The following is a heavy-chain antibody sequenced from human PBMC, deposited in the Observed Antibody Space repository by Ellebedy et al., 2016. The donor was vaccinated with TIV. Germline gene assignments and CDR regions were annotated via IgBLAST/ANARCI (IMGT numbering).Heavy chain of an antibody. CDR1: GGSLSGYY. J-gene: IGHJ4*02. CDR3: ARRPSSFIVGATPNGFDF. Sequence: MPSETLSLTFAAYGGSLSGYYWIWIRQPPEKGLEWIGAINHSGGTNYNPSLKSRVTISLDTSKSQFSLKLSSVTAADTAVYYCARRPSSFIVGATPNGFDFWGQGTLVTVSS. D-gene: IGHD1-26*01. CDR2: INHSGGT. V-gene: IGHV4-34*01.